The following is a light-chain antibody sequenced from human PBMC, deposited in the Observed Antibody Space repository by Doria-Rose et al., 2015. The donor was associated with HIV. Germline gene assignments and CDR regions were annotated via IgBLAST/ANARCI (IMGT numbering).Light chain of an antibody. CDR1: QSLLYTSKNY. Sequence: TQSPESLGMSLGERATLNCKSNQSLLYTSKNYLAWYQQKPGQPPKLLIYWASTRQSGFPARFSGSESVTDFTLTISSLEAEDVAVYYCQQYYDTPSFGPGTTVDIK. CDR2: WAS. V-gene: IGKV4-1*01. CDR3: QQYYDTPS. J-gene: IGKJ3*01.